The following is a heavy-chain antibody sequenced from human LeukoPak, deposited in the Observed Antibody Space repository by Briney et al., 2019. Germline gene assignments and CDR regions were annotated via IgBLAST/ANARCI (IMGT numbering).Heavy chain of an antibody. CDR2: SGSGGST. CDR1: GFTFSTYS. V-gene: IGHV3-23*01. D-gene: IGHD3-22*01. J-gene: IGHJ3*02. CDR3: AKDQGGYYDSSGYFYDAFDI. Sequence: GGSLRLSCAASGFTFSTYSMSWVRQAPGKGLEWVSTSGSGGSTYYADSVKGRFTISRDNSKNTLYLQMNSLRAEDTAVYYCAKDQGGYYDSSGYFYDAFDIWGQGTMVTVSS.